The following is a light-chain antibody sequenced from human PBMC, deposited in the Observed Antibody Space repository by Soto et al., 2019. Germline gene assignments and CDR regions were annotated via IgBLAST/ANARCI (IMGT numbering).Light chain of an antibody. J-gene: IGKJ1*01. CDR1: QSISSY. CDR3: QQSYSTPRT. V-gene: IGKV1-39*01. Sequence: DIQMTQSLSSLSASVGDRVTITSRASQSISSYLNWYQQKPGKAPKLLIYAASSLQSGVPSRFSGSGSGTDFTLTISSLQPEDFATYYCQQSYSTPRTCGQGTKGDI. CDR2: AAS.